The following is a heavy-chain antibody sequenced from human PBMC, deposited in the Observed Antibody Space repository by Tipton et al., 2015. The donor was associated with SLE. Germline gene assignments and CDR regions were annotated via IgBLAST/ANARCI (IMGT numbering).Heavy chain of an antibody. CDR1: GDSIISSY. CDR2: IYYSGTT. D-gene: IGHD3/OR15-3a*01. V-gene: IGHV4-59*01. Sequence: TLSLTCTVSGDSIISSYWSWIRQPPGKGLEWIGYIYYSGTTNYNPSLKSRVTISAATSKNQVSLKLSSATAADTAVYYCANERDHWLVYDYWGQGTLVTVSS. CDR3: ANERDHWLVYDY. J-gene: IGHJ4*02.